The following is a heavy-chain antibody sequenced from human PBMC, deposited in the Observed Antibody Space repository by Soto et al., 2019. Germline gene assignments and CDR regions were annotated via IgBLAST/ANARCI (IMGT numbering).Heavy chain of an antibody. CDR2: INWNSGSI. CDR1: GFTFDDYA. V-gene: IGHV3-9*01. CDR3: AKDHYSSSSGMDY. J-gene: IGHJ4*02. D-gene: IGHD6-6*01. Sequence: EVQLVESGGGLVQPGRSLRISCAASGFTFDDYAMHWVRQAPGKGLEWVSSINWNSGSIGYADSVKGRFTISRDNAKNSLYLQMNSLRAADTALYYCAKDHYSSSSGMDYWGQGTLVPVSS.